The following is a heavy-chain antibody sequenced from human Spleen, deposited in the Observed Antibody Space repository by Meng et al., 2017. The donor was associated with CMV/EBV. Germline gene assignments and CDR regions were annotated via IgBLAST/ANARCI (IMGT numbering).Heavy chain of an antibody. Sequence: GGSLRLCCAASGFTFSSYAMHWVRQAPGKGLEWVAVISYDGSNKYYADSVKGRFTISRDNSKNTLYLQMNSLRAEDTAVYYCARARGPYYYYYGMDVWGQGTTVTVSS. J-gene: IGHJ6*02. CDR2: ISYDGSNK. CDR3: ARARGPYYYYYGMDV. CDR1: GFTFSSYA. V-gene: IGHV3-30-3*01.